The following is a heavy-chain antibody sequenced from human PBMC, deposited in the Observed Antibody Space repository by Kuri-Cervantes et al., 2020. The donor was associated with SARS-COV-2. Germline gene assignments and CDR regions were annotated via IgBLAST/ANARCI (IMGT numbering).Heavy chain of an antibody. CDR2: INPSGGST. CDR1: GYTFTSYY. D-gene: IGHD2-2*01. J-gene: IGHJ6*02. CDR3: ARDRHPRRRYCSSTSCYGDYYYYGMDV. Sequence: ASVKVSCKASGYTFTSYYIHWVRQAPGQGLEWMGIINPSGGSTNYAQKFQGWVTMTRDTSISTAYMELSRLRSDDTAVYYCARDRHPRRRYCSSTSCYGDYYYYGMDVWGQGTTVTVSS. V-gene: IGHV1-2*04.